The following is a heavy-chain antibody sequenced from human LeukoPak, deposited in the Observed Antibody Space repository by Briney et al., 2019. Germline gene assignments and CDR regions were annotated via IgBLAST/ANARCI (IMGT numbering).Heavy chain of an antibody. V-gene: IGHV4-4*07. CDR3: ARDLHGSGTWDWFDP. Sequence: SETLSLTSNVSGGSISSYYWSWIRQPAGKGLEWIGRIYTSGNTNYNPSHKSRVTMSVDTYKNQFSLKLSSVNAADTAVYYCARDLHGSGTWDWFDPWGQGTLVTVSS. CDR2: IYTSGNT. CDR1: GGSISSYY. D-gene: IGHD3-10*01. J-gene: IGHJ5*02.